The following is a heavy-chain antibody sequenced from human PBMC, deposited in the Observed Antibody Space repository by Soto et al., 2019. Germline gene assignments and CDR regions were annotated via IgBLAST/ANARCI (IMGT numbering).Heavy chain of an antibody. V-gene: IGHV4-59*01. CDR3: ARILRDSQGWYHHDF. D-gene: IGHD6-19*01. CDR2: ISNSGSA. J-gene: IGHJ4*02. CDR1: GGSIETFY. Sequence: TLSLTCTVSGGSIETFYWSWIRQPPGKGLEWIAYISNSGSANYNPSLESRVTVSVDTAKKEFSLKLNSVTAADTATYYCARILRDSQGWYHHDFWGQGTLVTVSS.